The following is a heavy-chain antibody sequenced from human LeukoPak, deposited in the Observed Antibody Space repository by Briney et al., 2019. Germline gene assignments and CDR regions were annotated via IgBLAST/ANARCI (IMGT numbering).Heavy chain of an antibody. V-gene: IGHV4-34*01. J-gene: IGHJ3*02. CDR3: ARPRRYCSGCSCYWGAFDI. D-gene: IGHD2-15*01. Sequence: PSETLSLTCAVYGGSFSGYYWSWIRQPPGKGLEWIGEINHSGSTSYNPSLKSRVTISVDTSKNQFSLKLSSVTAADTAVYYCARPRRYCSGCSCYWGAFDIWGQGTMVTVS. CDR2: INHSGST. CDR1: GGSFSGYY.